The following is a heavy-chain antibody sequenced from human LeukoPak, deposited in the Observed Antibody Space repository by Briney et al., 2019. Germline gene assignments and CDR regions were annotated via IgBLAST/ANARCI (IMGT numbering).Heavy chain of an antibody. V-gene: IGHV1-8*03. CDR3: ARGNIVVVPAAIGIGRIDAFDI. D-gene: IGHD2-2*01. CDR2: MNPNSGNT. CDR1: GYTFTGYY. Sequence: ASVKVSCKASGYTFTGYYMHWVRQVPGQGLEWMGWMNPNSGNTGYAQKFQGRVTITRNTSISTAYMELSSLRSEDTAVYYCARGNIVVVPAAIGIGRIDAFDIWGQGTMVTVSS. J-gene: IGHJ3*02.